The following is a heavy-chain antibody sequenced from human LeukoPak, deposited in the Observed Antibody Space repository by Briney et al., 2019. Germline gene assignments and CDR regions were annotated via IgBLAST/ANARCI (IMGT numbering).Heavy chain of an antibody. J-gene: IGHJ3*02. CDR3: ARKYYDILTGYYGGAFDI. CDR1: GYSISSGYY. Sequence: SETLSLTCAVSGYSISSGYYWCWIRQPPGKGLEWIGSIYHSGSTYYNPSLKSRVTISVDTSKNQFSLKLSSVTAADTAVYYCARKYYDILTGYYGGAFDIWGQGTMVTVSS. V-gene: IGHV4-38-2*01. CDR2: IYHSGST. D-gene: IGHD3-9*01.